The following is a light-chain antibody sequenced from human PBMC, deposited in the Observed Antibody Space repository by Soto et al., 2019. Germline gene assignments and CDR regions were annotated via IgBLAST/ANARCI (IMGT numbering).Light chain of an antibody. CDR1: GSNIGANYD. J-gene: IGLJ3*02. Sequence: QSVLTQPPSVSGASGQRVTISCTGSGSNIGANYDVHWYQQFPGTAPKLLIYGNTSRPSGVPDRFSGSKSGASASLAITGLRAEDEADYYCQSYDSSLGDSVFGGGTKLTVL. V-gene: IGLV1-40*01. CDR2: GNT. CDR3: QSYDSSLGDSV.